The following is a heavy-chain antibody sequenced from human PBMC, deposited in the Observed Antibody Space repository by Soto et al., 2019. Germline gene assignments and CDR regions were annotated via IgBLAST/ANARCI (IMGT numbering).Heavy chain of an antibody. J-gene: IGHJ4*02. Sequence: PGGSLRLSCAASGFTFSSYSMNWVRQAPGKGLEWVSSISSSSSYIYYADSVKGRFTISRDNAKNSLYLQMNSLRAEDTAVYYCETSSGSPRSNFDYWGQGTPVTVSS. CDR1: GFTFSSYS. V-gene: IGHV3-21*01. CDR3: ETSSGSPRSNFDY. D-gene: IGHD1-26*01. CDR2: ISSSSSYI.